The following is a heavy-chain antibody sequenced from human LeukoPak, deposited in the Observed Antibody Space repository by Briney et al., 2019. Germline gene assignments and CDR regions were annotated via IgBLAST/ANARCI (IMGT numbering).Heavy chain of an antibody. CDR1: GDSISSGGFY. CDR3: ARDRPDSTSPTTVGRFDP. CDR2: IYSTGTT. J-gene: IGHJ5*02. Sequence: TSQTLSLTCSVSGDSISSGGFYWHWIRQHPEKGLEWIGYIYSTGTTYYNPSLTSRLTMSLDTSKNQFSLKVTSVTAADTAVYFSARDRPDSTSPTTVGRFDPWGQGTLVTVSS. D-gene: IGHD2-2*01. V-gene: IGHV4-31*03.